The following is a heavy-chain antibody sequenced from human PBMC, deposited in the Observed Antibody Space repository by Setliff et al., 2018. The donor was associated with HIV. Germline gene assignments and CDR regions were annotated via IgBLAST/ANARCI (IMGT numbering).Heavy chain of an antibody. J-gene: IGHJ4*02. V-gene: IGHV4-4*08. D-gene: IGHD3-9*01. CDR2: IYTSGST. Sequence: PSETLSLTCTVSGGSISSYYWSWIRQPPGKGLEWIGYIYTSGSTNYNPSLKSRVTISVDTSKNRFSLKLSSVTAADTAAYYCARGPYYDILTGYSYYFDYWGQGTLVTVSS. CDR3: ARGPYYDILTGYSYYFDY. CDR1: GGSISSYY.